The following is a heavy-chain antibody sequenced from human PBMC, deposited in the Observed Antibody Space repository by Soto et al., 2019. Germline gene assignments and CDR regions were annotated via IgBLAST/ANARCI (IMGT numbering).Heavy chain of an antibody. Sequence: SETLSLTCTVSGGFIGSCHWSWFRLPPGKGLEWIGYIYHSGGTYYNPSLKSRVTISVDRSKNQFSLKLSSVTAADTAVYYCARVPDRWGQGTLVTVSS. D-gene: IGHD2-2*01. CDR1: GGFIGSCH. CDR3: ARVPDR. V-gene: IGHV4-59*12. CDR2: IYHSGGT. J-gene: IGHJ5*02.